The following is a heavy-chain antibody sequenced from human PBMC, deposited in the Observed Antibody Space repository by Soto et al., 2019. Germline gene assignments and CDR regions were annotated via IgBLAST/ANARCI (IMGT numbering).Heavy chain of an antibody. V-gene: IGHV3-23*01. CDR1: GFSFSSYA. J-gene: IGHJ6*03. CDR3: SKDRGSGSNFYYFYMDV. CDR2: ISGSVATT. Sequence: EVQLLESGGGLVQPGGSLRLSCAASGFSFSSYAMNWVRQAPGKGLEWVSTISGSVATTDYADSVKGRFTISRDNSRNTLYLQMNSLRDEDTAVYYCSKDRGSGSNFYYFYMDVWGKGTTVTVSS. D-gene: IGHD3-10*01.